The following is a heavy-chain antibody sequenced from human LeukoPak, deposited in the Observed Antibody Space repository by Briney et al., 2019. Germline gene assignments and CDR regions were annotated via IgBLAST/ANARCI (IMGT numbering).Heavy chain of an antibody. J-gene: IGHJ4*02. Sequence: GGSLRLSCAASGFTVSSNYMSWVRQAPGKGLEWVSAISGSGGSTYYADSVKGRFTISRDNAKNTLYLQMNSLRAEDTAVYYCAKPRKAVLLTFDYWGQGTLVTVSS. CDR2: ISGSGGST. V-gene: IGHV3-23*01. D-gene: IGHD3-10*01. CDR3: AKPRKAVLLTFDY. CDR1: GFTVSSNY.